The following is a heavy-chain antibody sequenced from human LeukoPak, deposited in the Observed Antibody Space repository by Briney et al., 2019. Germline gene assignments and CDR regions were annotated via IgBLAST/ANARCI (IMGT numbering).Heavy chain of an antibody. CDR1: GNTFSIYF. D-gene: IGHD4-23*01. CDR2: ISPSGGTT. Sequence: GASVTVSYKASGNTFSIYFIHWVRQAPGHGLEWMGIISPSGGTTSYAQEFQGRVTMTRDTSTSTVYMELSSLRSEDTAVYYCGRVTLYAFDIWGQGTMVTVSS. CDR3: GRVTLYAFDI. J-gene: IGHJ3*02. V-gene: IGHV1-46*01.